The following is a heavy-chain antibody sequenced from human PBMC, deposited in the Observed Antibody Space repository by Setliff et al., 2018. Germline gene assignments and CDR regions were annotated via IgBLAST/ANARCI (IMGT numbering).Heavy chain of an antibody. CDR3: ARSFSRREKFLLDY. J-gene: IGHJ4*02. CDR2: VYSDGTI. CDR1: GGSISNYW. V-gene: IGHV4-4*07. Sequence: SETLSLTCTVSGGSISNYWWSWIRQPAGKGLEWIGRVYSDGTIDYNSSLKSRVTMSADTSKNQFSLKVSSVTAADTAVYYCARSFSRREKFLLDYWGQGALVTVSS.